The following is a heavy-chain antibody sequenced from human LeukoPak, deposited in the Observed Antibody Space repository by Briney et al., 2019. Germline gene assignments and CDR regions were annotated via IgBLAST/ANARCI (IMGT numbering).Heavy chain of an antibody. CDR2: INHSGST. J-gene: IGHJ4*02. CDR3: ARGRDGYNFLNRGEYYYFDS. Sequence: AETLSLTCAVYGGSFSGYYWSWIRQPPGKGLEWIGEINHSGSTNYNPSLKSRVTISVDTSKNQFSLKLSSVTAADTAVYYCARGRDGYNFLNRGEYYYFDSWGQGTLVTVSS. D-gene: IGHD5-24*01. V-gene: IGHV4-34*01. CDR1: GGSFSGYY.